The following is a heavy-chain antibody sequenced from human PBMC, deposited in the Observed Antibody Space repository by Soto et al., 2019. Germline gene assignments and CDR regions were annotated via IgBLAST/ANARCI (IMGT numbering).Heavy chain of an antibody. J-gene: IGHJ4*02. CDR2: ISGSSSPK. CDR1: GFSFSTYN. CDR3: AGGSETYYEFDY. D-gene: IGHD1-26*01. V-gene: IGHV3-48*02. Sequence: GGSLRLSCVASGFSFSTYNMNWVRQAPGKGLEWVSSISGSSSPKYYADSVKGRFTISRDNAKNSLFLQMNSLRDEDTAVYYCAGGSETYYEFDYGGQGTLVTVAS.